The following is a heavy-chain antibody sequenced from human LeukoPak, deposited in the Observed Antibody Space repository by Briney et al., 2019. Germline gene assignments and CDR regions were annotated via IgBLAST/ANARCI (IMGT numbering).Heavy chain of an antibody. V-gene: IGHV4-31*03. J-gene: IGHJ4*02. D-gene: IGHD3-22*01. CDR2: IAQSGSS. CDR3: ARDSHYDSSGYYLDS. Sequence: SQTLSLTCTVSGGSINSGGYHWSWIRQFPGKGLEWIGYIAQSGSSYYDPSLKSRVTISLGTSKNQFSLQLSSLTAADTALYYCARDSHYDSSGYYLDSWGPGTLVTVSS. CDR1: GGSINSGGYH.